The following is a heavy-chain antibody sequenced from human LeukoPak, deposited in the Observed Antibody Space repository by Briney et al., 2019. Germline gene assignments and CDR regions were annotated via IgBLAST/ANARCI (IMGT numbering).Heavy chain of an antibody. Sequence: GGSLRLSCVASGFTFTVYGMHWVRQAPGKGLEWVAVISYDGSNKYYADSVKGRFTISRDNSKNTLYLQMNSLRAEDTAVYYCAKDGLTHDWFGPWGQGTLVTVSS. D-gene: IGHD4-23*01. CDR2: ISYDGSNK. CDR1: GFTFTVYG. J-gene: IGHJ5*02. V-gene: IGHV3-30*18. CDR3: AKDGLTHDWFGP.